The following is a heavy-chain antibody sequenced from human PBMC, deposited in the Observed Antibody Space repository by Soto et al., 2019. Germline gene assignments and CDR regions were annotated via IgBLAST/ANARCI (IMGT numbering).Heavy chain of an antibody. CDR3: ATLPPRIVVVVLPIPS. CDR1: GGSISSTNW. Sequence: PSETLSLTCVVSGGSISSTNWWTWVRQTPGKGLEWIGEVYHTGSIKYNPSLKNRVTISVDKSNNQFSLNLKSVTAADTAVYYCATLPPRIVVVVLPIPSWGQGTLVTVSS. D-gene: IGHD2-15*01. J-gene: IGHJ4*02. V-gene: IGHV4-4*02. CDR2: VYHTGSI.